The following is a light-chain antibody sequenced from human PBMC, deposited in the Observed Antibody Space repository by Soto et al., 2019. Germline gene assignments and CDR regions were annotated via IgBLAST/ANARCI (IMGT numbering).Light chain of an antibody. CDR1: SNDVGSFNL. J-gene: IGLJ1*01. V-gene: IGLV2-23*02. Sequence: QSVLTQSASVSGSPGQSITISCTGTSNDVGSFNLVSWYQQHPGKAPKLMIYEVTKRPSGVFNRFSGSKSGNTASLTISGLQAEDEADYYCWSYAGSSTFFYVFGSGTKVTVL. CDR3: WSYAGSSTFFYV. CDR2: EVT.